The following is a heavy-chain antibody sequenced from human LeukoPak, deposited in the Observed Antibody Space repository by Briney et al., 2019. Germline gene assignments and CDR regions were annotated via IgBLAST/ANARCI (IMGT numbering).Heavy chain of an antibody. CDR2: INHSGST. V-gene: IGHV4-4*02. J-gene: IGHJ4*02. CDR3: ARGSGMVRGVGDY. Sequence: SGTLSLTCAVSGGSISGNYWWSWVRQAPGKGLEWIGEINHSGSTNYNPSLKSRVTISVDTSKNQFSLKLSSVTAADTAVYYCARGSGMVRGVGDYWGQGTLVTVSS. CDR1: GGSISGNYW. D-gene: IGHD3-10*01.